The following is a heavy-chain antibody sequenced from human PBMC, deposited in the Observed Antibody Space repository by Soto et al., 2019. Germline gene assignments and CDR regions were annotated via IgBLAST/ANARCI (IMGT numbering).Heavy chain of an antibody. CDR3: ARDVFCGGAPACPDMDV. Sequence: QVQLVQSGGEVKKPGASVKVSCKTSGYTFINYGITWVRQAPGQGLEWMGWISTFNGNTNYARTLRDRLTLTTDTSTSTAYMELRSLTSDDTAVYYCARDVFCGGAPACPDMDVWGQGTTVTVSS. CDR2: ISTFNGNT. D-gene: IGHD2-21*01. J-gene: IGHJ6*02. V-gene: IGHV1-18*04. CDR1: GYTFINYG.